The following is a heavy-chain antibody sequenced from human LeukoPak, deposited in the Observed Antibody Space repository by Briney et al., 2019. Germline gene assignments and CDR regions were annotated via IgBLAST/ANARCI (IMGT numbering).Heavy chain of an antibody. V-gene: IGHV1-2*02. J-gene: IGHJ4*02. CDR3: ARSLKWELYSGIDY. CDR1: GYTFTRYY. Sequence: ASVKVSCKASGYTFTRYYMHWVRQAPGQGLEWMGWINPNSGGTNYAQKFQGRVTMTRDTSISTAYMELSRLRSDDTAVYYCARSLKWELYSGIDYWGQGTLVTVSS. D-gene: IGHD1-26*01. CDR2: INPNSGGT.